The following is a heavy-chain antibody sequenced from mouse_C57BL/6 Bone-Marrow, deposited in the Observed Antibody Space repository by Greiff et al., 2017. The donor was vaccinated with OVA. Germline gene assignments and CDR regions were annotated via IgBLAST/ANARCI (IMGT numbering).Heavy chain of an antibody. J-gene: IGHJ3*01. V-gene: IGHV1-9*01. CDR3: ARGDWDRVAWFAY. D-gene: IGHD4-1*01. CDR2: ILPGSGST. CDR1: GYTFTGYW. Sequence: QVQLKQSGAELMKPGASVKLSCKATGYTFTGYWIEWVKQRPGHGLEWIGEILPGSGSTNYNEKFKGKATFTADTSSNTAYMQLSSLTTEDSAIYYCARGDWDRVAWFAYWGQGTLVTVSA.